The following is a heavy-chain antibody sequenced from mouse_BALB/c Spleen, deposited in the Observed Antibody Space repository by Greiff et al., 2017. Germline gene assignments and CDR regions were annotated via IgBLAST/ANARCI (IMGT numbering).Heavy chain of an antibody. J-gene: IGHJ3*01. Sequence: EVQVVESGGGLVQPGGSLKLSCAASGFTFSSYGMSWVRQTPDKRLELVATINSNGGSTYYPDSVKGRFTISRDNAKNTLYLQMSSLKSEDTAMYYCARVHYYGWFAYWGQGTLVTVSA. CDR2: INSNGGST. CDR3: ARVHYYGWFAY. V-gene: IGHV5-6-3*01. D-gene: IGHD1-2*01. CDR1: GFTFSSYG.